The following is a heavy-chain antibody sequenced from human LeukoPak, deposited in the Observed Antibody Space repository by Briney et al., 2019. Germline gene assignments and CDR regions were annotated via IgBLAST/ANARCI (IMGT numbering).Heavy chain of an antibody. CDR1: GFTVSSDY. D-gene: IGHD3-22*01. Sequence: PGGSLRLSCAASGFTVSSDYMTWVRQAPGKGLEWVSFVYSGGSTYYEDSVKGRFTISRDSSKNTLFPQMNSLRVGDTAVYYCARAGYYDSSGFYAPDAFDIWGQGTVVTVSS. CDR3: ARAGYYDSSGFYAPDAFDI. V-gene: IGHV3-53*01. CDR2: VYSGGST. J-gene: IGHJ3*02.